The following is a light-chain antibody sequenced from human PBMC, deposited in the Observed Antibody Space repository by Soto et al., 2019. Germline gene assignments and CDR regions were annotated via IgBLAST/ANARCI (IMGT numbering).Light chain of an antibody. CDR3: QQYSNWPLT. CDR2: GAS. Sequence: EIVMTQSPVTLSVSPGERATLSCRATLSVSSNLAWYQQKPGQAPRLLIYGASTRATAIPARFSGSGSGTEFTLTISSLQSEDFAVYYCQQYSNWPLTFGGGTKVEIK. J-gene: IGKJ4*01. V-gene: IGKV3-15*01. CDR1: LSVSSN.